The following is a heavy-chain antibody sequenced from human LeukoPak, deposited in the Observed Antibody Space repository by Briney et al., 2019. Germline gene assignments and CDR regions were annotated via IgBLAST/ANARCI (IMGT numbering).Heavy chain of an antibody. Sequence: PGGSLRLSCAASGFTFSRYWMSWVRQAPGKGLEWLANIKEDGSDINYVDSVKGRFTISRDNAKKSLYLQMHSLRAEDTAIYYCAKGNEGSDYFDYWGQGTLVTVSS. CDR3: AKGNEGSDYFDY. CDR1: GFTFSRYW. V-gene: IGHV3-7*01. D-gene: IGHD1-1*01. CDR2: IKEDGSDI. J-gene: IGHJ4*02.